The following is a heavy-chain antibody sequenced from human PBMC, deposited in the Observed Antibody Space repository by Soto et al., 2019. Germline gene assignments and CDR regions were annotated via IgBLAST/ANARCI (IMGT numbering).Heavy chain of an antibody. CDR2: FHYSGSTYYSGST. CDR3: ARGWRGYTYGFDY. Sequence: SETLSLTCTVSGGSISSGANYWNWIRQHPGKGLEWIGYFHYSGSTYYSGSTSYNPSLKGRVTISLDTSKNQFSLKLSSVTAADTAVYYCARGWRGYTYGFDYWGQGTRVTVSS. CDR1: GGSISSGANY. J-gene: IGHJ4*02. D-gene: IGHD5-18*01. V-gene: IGHV4-31*03.